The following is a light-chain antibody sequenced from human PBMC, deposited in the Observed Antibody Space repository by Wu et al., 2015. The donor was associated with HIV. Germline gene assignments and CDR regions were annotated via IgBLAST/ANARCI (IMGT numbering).Light chain of an antibody. CDR2: SAS. CDR1: QTVSGSH. Sequence: EIVLTQSPGTVSLSPGERATLSCRASQTVSGSHLAWYQQKPGQAPRLLIYSASTRATGIPARFSGSESGTELTLTIRSMQSEDFAVYYCQQYHDWPWTFGQGTKVEIK. CDR3: QQYHDWPWT. V-gene: IGKV3-15*01. J-gene: IGKJ1*01.